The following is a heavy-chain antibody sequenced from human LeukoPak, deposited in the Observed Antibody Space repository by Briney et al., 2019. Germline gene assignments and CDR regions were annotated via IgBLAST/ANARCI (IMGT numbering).Heavy chain of an antibody. D-gene: IGHD4-17*01. Sequence: PGGSLRLSCAASGFNFSTYTINWVRQAPGKGLEWVSSISGSSGYIFYADSVKGRFTISRDNAKNSLYLQMNSLRAEDTAVYYCGRDLPTVTSIDYWGQGTLVTVSS. V-gene: IGHV3-21*06. CDR3: GRDLPTVTSIDY. CDR2: ISGSSGYI. J-gene: IGHJ4*02. CDR1: GFNFSTYT.